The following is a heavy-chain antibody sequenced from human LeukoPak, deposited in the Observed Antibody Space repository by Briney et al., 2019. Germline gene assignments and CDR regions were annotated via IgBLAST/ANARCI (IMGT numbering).Heavy chain of an antibody. V-gene: IGHV4-4*07. J-gene: IGHJ5*02. CDR1: GGSISSHY. D-gene: IGHD4-17*01. CDR2: IYTRGST. CDR3: ARDNSDYGVLNWFDP. Sequence: PSETLSLTCTVSGGSISSHYWSWIRQPAGKGLEWIGRIYTRGSTNYNPSLKSRVTMSVDTSKNQFSLKLSSVPAADTAVYYCARDNSDYGVLNWFDPWGQGTLVTVSS.